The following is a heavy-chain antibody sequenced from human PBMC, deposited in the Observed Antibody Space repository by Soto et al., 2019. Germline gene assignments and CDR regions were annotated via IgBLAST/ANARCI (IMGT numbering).Heavy chain of an antibody. V-gene: IGHV3-30-3*01. J-gene: IGHJ6*02. CDR3: ARRSTGHYGMDV. CDR1: GFTFSSYA. CDR2: ISYDGSNK. D-gene: IGHD3-10*01. Sequence: QVQLVESGGGVVQPGRSLRLSCAASGFTFSSYAMHWVRQAPGKGLEWVAVISYDGSNKYYADSVNGRFTISRDNSKNTLYLQMNSLRAEDTAVYYCARRSTGHYGMDVWGQGTTVTVSS.